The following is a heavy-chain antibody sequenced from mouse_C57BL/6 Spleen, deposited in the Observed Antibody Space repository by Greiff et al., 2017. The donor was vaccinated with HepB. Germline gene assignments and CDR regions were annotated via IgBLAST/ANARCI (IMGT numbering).Heavy chain of an antibody. CDR1: GYTFTSYW. CDR3: ARTHGSQWFAY. CDR2: IYPSDSET. D-gene: IGHD1-1*01. J-gene: IGHJ3*01. Sequence: QVQLQQPGAELVRPGSSVKLSCKASGYTFTSYWMDWVKQRPGQGLEWIGNIYPSDSETHYNQKFKDKATLTVDKSSSTAYMQLSSLTSEDSAVYYCARTHGSQWFAYWGQGTLVTVSA. V-gene: IGHV1-61*01.